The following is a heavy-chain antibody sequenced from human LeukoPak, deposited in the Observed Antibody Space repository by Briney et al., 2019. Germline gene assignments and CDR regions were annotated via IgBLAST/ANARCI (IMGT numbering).Heavy chain of an antibody. V-gene: IGHV4-31*03. D-gene: IGHD3-22*01. J-gene: IGHJ4*02. CDR1: GGSISSGGYY. CDR2: IYYSGST. CDR3: ARVRSTRSYYYDSSGYYLGGVDY. Sequence: SGTLSLTCTVSGGSISSGGYYWSWIRQHPGKGLEWIGYIYYSGSTYYNPSLKSRVTISVDTSKNQFSLKLSSVTAADTAVYYCARVRSTRSYYYDSSGYYLGGVDYWGQGTLVTVSS.